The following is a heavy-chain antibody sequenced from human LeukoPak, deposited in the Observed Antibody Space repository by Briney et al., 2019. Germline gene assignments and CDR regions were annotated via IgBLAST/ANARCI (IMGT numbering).Heavy chain of an antibody. CDR3: AREMAAAGTMGY. J-gene: IGHJ4*02. Sequence: GASVKVSCKASGYTFTSYYMHWVRQAPGQGLEWMGIINPSGGSTSYAQKFQGRVTMTRDMSTSTVYMELSSLRSEDTAVYYCAREMAAAGTMGYWGQGTLVTVSS. V-gene: IGHV1-46*01. D-gene: IGHD6-13*01. CDR1: GYTFTSYY. CDR2: INPSGGST.